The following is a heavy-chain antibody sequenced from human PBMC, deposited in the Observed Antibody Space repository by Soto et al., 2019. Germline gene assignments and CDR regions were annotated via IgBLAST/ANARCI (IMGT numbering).Heavy chain of an antibody. CDR1: GFTFSSSA. Sequence: GGSLRLPCAASGFTFSSSAMHWVRQAPGKGLEWVATISHDGINKYYADSMKGPFTISRDNSKSTLYLQMNTLRPEDTAVYYCARGADWFDSWGQGTLVTVSS. CDR3: ARGADWFDS. CDR2: ISHDGINK. J-gene: IGHJ5*01. V-gene: IGHV3-30-3*01.